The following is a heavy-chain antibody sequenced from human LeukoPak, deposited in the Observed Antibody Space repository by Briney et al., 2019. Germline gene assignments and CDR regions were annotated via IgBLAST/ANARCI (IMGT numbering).Heavy chain of an antibody. Sequence: GGSLRLSCAASGFTFSSYAMHWVRQAPGKGLEWVAVISYDGSNKYYADSVKGRFTISRDNSKNTLYLQMNSLRAEDTAVYYCARDCHKYDIQGPFDIWGQGTMVTVSS. CDR2: ISYDGSNK. CDR1: GFTFSSYA. D-gene: IGHD3-9*01. V-gene: IGHV3-30*04. CDR3: ARDCHKYDIQGPFDI. J-gene: IGHJ3*02.